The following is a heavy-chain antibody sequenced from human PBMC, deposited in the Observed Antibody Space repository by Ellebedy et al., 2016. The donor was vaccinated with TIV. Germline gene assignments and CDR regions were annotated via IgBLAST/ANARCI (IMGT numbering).Heavy chain of an antibody. CDR3: ASPPGVVAL. Sequence: GESLKISCAASGFPLSLDWMSWVRPAQGKGLEWVANINKDGSEKFYVDSVKGRLTISRDNAKNSLYLQMNSLRAEDTAVYYCASPPGVVALWGQGTLVTVSS. CDR1: GFPLSLDW. J-gene: IGHJ4*02. CDR2: INKDGSEK. V-gene: IGHV3-7*03. D-gene: IGHD3-10*01.